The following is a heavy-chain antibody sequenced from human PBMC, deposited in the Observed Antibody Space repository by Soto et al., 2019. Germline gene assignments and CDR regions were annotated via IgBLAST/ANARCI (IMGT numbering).Heavy chain of an antibody. D-gene: IGHD3-10*01. CDR2: IYSDGTT. CDR3: ARAAGLY. CDR1: GLTVSSNY. V-gene: IGHV3-66*01. Sequence: EVQLVESGGGLVQPGGSLRLSCAASGLTVSSNYMSWVRQAPGKGLEWLSVIYSDGTTYYGDSVKGRFTISRDNSKNTLYLQMTSLRAVDTAVYYCARAAGLYWGQGTRVSVSS. J-gene: IGHJ4*02.